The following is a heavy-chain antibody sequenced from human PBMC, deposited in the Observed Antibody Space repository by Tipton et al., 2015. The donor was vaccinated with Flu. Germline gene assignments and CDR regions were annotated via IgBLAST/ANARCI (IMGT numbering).Heavy chain of an antibody. CDR3: AREKESKDYDFWSGYYSYYYYYMDV. Sequence: SLRLSCAASGFTFSSYWMSWVRQAPGKGLEWVANIKQDGSEKYYVDSVKGRFTISRDNAKNSLYLQMNSLRAEDTAVYYCAREKESKDYDFWSGYYSYYYYYMDVWGKGTTVTVSS. D-gene: IGHD3-3*01. CDR1: GFTFSSYW. CDR2: IKQDGSEK. J-gene: IGHJ6*03. V-gene: IGHV3-7*03.